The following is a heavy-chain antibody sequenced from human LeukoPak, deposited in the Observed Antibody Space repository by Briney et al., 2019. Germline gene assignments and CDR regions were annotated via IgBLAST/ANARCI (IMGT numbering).Heavy chain of an antibody. CDR3: ARGARAGYNLEPFDY. J-gene: IGHJ4*02. V-gene: IGHV4-4*07. Sequence: SETLSLTCTVSGGSISSYYWSWIRQPAGKGLEWIGRIYASGNTNYNPSLKSRVTISVDTSKDQFSLKLSSVTAADTAVYYCARGARAGYNLEPFDYWGQGTLVTVSS. CDR2: IYASGNT. D-gene: IGHD5-24*01. CDR1: GGSISSYY.